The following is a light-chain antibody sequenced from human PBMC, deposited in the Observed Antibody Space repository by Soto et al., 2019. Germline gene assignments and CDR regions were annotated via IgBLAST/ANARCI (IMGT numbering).Light chain of an antibody. Sequence: QSALTQPPSASGSPRQSVTISCTETSSDVGGYNYVSWYQQHPGKVPKLLIYEVTRRPSGVPDRFSGSKSGNTASLTVSALQAEDEAHYYCSSYAGNNVVIFGGGTKLTVL. J-gene: IGLJ2*01. CDR3: SSYAGNNVVI. CDR1: SSDVGGYNY. V-gene: IGLV2-8*01. CDR2: EVT.